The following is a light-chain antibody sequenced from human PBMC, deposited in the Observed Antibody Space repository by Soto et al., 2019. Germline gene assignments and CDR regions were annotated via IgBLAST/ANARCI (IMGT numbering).Light chain of an antibody. V-gene: IGKV1-5*01. J-gene: IGKJ2*01. Sequence: DIQMTQSPSTLSASVRDRVTITCRASQSISSWLAWYQQKPGKAPKLLIYDASSLESGVPSGFSGSGSGTEFTLTISSLQPDDFATYYCQQYNSFGQGTKLEIK. CDR3: QQYNS. CDR2: DAS. CDR1: QSISSW.